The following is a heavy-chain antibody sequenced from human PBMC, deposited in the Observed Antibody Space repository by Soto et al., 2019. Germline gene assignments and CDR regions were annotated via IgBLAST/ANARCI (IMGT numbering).Heavy chain of an antibody. CDR3: ARDSIVLDSSGYYYFDY. CDR2: INPSGGST. V-gene: IGHV1-46*03. J-gene: IGHJ4*02. CDR1: GYTFTSYY. Sequence: ASVKVSCKASGYTFTSYYMHWVRQAPGQGLEWMGIINPSGGSTSYAQKFQGRVTMTRDTSTSTVYMELSSLRSEDTAVYYCARDSIVLDSSGYYYFDYWGQGTLVTVSS. D-gene: IGHD3-22*01.